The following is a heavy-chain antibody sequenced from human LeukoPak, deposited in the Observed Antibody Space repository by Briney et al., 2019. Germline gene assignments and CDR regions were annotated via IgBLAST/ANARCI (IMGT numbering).Heavy chain of an antibody. Sequence: RASVKVSCKASGYTFTGYYMHWVRQAPGQGLEWMGWINPNSGGTNYAQKFQGRVTMTRDTSISTAYMELSRLRSDDTAVYYCARAGRPEMARTQFDPWGQGTLVTVSS. CDR2: INPNSGGT. CDR3: ARAGRPEMARTQFDP. V-gene: IGHV1-2*02. D-gene: IGHD5-24*01. CDR1: GYTFTGYY. J-gene: IGHJ5*02.